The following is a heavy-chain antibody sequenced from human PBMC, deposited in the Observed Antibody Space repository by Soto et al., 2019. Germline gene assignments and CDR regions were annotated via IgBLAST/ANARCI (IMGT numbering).Heavy chain of an antibody. V-gene: IGHV3-11*01. Sequence: QVQLVESGGGLVKPGGSLRLSCAASAFTFSDYYMSWIRQAPGKGLEWVSYISGSGSSIYYADSVKGRFTISRDNSKNSLFLQMNSLRAEDTAVYYCARNPTGIGGVTYYYYGLDVWGQGTTVTVSS. CDR1: AFTFSDYY. J-gene: IGHJ6*02. CDR2: ISGSGSSI. D-gene: IGHD3-16*01. CDR3: ARNPTGIGGVTYYYYGLDV.